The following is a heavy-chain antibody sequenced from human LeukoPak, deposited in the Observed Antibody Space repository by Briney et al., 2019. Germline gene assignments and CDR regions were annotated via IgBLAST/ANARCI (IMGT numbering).Heavy chain of an antibody. CDR2: INQDGSEK. D-gene: IGHD3-10*01. CDR3: ARDVGYGSGSFDY. Sequence: PGGSLRLSCAASGFTFSSYWMSWVRQAPGKGLEWVANINQDGSEKYYVDSVKGRFTISRDNAKNSLYLQMNSLRAEDTAVYYCARDVGYGSGSFDYWGQGTLVTVSS. CDR1: GFTFSSYW. V-gene: IGHV3-7*01. J-gene: IGHJ4*02.